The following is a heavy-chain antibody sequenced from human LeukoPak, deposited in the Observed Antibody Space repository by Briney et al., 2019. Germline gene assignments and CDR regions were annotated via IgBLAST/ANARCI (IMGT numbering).Heavy chain of an antibody. J-gene: IGHJ4*02. D-gene: IGHD3-22*01. V-gene: IGHV4-4*02. CDR1: GGSISSSNW. Sequence: SGTLSLTCAVSGGSISSSNWWSWVRQPPGKELEWIGEIYHSGSTNYNPSLKSRVTISVDKSKNQFSLKLSSVTAADTAVYYCARLPSRVYYDSGGHIDYWGQGTLVTVSS. CDR3: ARLPSRVYYDSGGHIDY. CDR2: IYHSGST.